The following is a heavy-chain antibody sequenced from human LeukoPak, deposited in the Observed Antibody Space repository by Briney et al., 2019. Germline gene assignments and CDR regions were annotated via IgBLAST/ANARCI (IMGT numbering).Heavy chain of an antibody. D-gene: IGHD3-16*01. CDR3: AKIRF. CDR1: GFTFDDYA. Sequence: GGSLRLSCAASGFTFDDYAMHWVRQAPGKGLEWVSGISWNSGSIGYADSVKGRFTISRDNSKNTLYLQMNSLRAEDTAVYYCAKIRFRGQGTLVTVSS. V-gene: IGHV3-9*01. J-gene: IGHJ4*02. CDR2: ISWNSGSI.